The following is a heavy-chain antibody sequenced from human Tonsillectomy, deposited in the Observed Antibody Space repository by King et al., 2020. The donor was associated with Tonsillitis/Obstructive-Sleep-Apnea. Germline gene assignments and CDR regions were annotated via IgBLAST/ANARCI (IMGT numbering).Heavy chain of an antibody. J-gene: IGHJ4*02. CDR1: GFTVSSNY. Sequence: VQLVQSGGGLIQPGGSLRLSCAASGFTVSSNYMSWVRQAPGKGLEWVSIIYSGGSTYHADSVKGRFTISRDNSKNTVYLQMNSLRAEDTAVFYCAREGSGYDWDRLYQFDYWGQGTLVTVSS. CDR2: IYSGGST. D-gene: IGHD5-12*01. CDR3: AREGSGYDWDRLYQFDY. V-gene: IGHV3-53*01.